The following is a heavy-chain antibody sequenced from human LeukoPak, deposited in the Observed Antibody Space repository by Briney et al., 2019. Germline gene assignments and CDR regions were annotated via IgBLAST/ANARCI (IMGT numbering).Heavy chain of an antibody. J-gene: IGHJ4*02. D-gene: IGHD1-26*01. V-gene: IGHV4-59*01. CDR3: ARGPPPSGSYSRPFDY. CDR1: GGSISSYY. Sequence: SETLSLTYTVSGGSISSYYWSWIRQPPGKGLEWIGYIYYSGSTNYNPSLKSRVTISVDTSKNQFSLKLSSVTAADTAVYYCARGPPPSGSYSRPFDYWGQGTLVTVSS. CDR2: IYYSGST.